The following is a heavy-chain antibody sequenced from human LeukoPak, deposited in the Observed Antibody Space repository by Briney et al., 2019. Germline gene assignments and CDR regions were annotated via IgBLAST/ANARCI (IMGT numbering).Heavy chain of an antibody. V-gene: IGHV1-2*06. J-gene: IGHJ4*02. CDR3: ARGSSMVRGALGY. CDR2: INPNSGGT. D-gene: IGHD3-10*01. Sequence: ASVKVSCKASGYAFTGYYMQWVREAPGQGLEWMGRINPNSGGTNYAQKFQGRVTMTRDTSISTAYMELSRLRSDDTAVYYCARGSSMVRGALGYWGQGTLVTVSS. CDR1: GYAFTGYY.